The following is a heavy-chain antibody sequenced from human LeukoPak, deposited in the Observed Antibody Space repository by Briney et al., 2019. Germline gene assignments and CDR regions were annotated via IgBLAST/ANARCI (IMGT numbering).Heavy chain of an antibody. J-gene: IGHJ2*01. CDR2: ISSSSYT. D-gene: IGHD3-3*01. CDR3: ARRIIRNYWYFDL. CDR1: GFTFSDYY. V-gene: IGHV3-11*03. Sequence: GGSLRLSCAASGFTFSDYYMSWIRQAPGKGLEWVSYISSSSYTNYADSVKGRFTISRDNAKNSLYLQMNSLRAEDTAVYYCARRIIRNYWYFDLWGRGTLVTVSS.